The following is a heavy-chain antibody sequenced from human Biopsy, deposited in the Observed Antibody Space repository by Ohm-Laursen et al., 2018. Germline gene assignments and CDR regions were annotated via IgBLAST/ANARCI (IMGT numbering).Heavy chain of an antibody. J-gene: IGHJ3*01. D-gene: IGHD3-22*01. CDR1: GGSINNYY. CDR3: ASVVLGPTNDAVDL. Sequence: SQTLSLTCNVSGGSINNYYWSWIRQPAGQGLEWIGRIYPGGSTNYNPSLKSRVTMSVDTSKKQLSLRLRSVTAADTAMYYCASVVLGPTNDAVDLWGQGTMGVVAS. CDR2: IYPGGST. V-gene: IGHV4-4*07.